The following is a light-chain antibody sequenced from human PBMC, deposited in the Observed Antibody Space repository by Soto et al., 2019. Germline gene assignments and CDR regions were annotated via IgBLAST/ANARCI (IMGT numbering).Light chain of an antibody. Sequence: DIQMTQSPSSLSASVGDRVTITCRASQSINNCLSWFQQKPGQAPKLLIYAASSLQSGVPSRFSGSGSGTDFTLTISSLEPEDFAVYYCQQRSNWPPVFTFGPGTKVDIK. V-gene: IGKV1-39*01. J-gene: IGKJ3*01. CDR2: AAS. CDR3: QQRSNWPPVFT. CDR1: QSINNC.